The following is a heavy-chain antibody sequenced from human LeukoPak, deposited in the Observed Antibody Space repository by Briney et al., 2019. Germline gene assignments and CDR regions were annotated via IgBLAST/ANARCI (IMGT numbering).Heavy chain of an antibody. CDR2: MHHSGST. CDR1: GGSIRSYY. CDR3: ASKGIAAAGTYGMDV. Sequence: PSETLSLTCTVSGGSIRSYYWSWIRQPPGEGLEWIVYMHHSGSTKHNPYLKSRVTISVDTSKNQFSLKLSSVTAADMAVYYCASKGIAAAGTYGMDVWGQGTTVTVSS. V-gene: IGHV4-59*12. J-gene: IGHJ6*02. D-gene: IGHD6-13*01.